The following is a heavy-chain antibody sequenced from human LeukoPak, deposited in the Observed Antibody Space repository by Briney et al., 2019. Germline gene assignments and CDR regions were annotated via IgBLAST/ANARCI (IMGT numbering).Heavy chain of an antibody. CDR2: ISSSDSTI. CDR1: GFTFSDYY. CDR3: AWDKWELHYYYGMDV. V-gene: IGHV3-11*01. D-gene: IGHD1-26*01. J-gene: IGHJ6*02. Sequence: GGSLRLSCAASGFTFSDYYMSWIRQAPGKGLEWVSYISSSDSTIYYADSVKGRFTISRDNAKNSLYLQMNSLRAEDTAVYYCAWDKWELHYYYGMDVWGQGTTVTVSS.